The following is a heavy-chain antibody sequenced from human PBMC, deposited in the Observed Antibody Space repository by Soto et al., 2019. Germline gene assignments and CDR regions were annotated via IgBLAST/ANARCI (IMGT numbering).Heavy chain of an antibody. Sequence: SVEVSCKASGGTLSSYAISWVRQAPGQGLDWMGGIIPIFGTANYAQKFQGRVTITADESTSTAYMELSSLRSEDTAVYYCARDYGGYAFDIWGQGTMVTVSS. D-gene: IGHD4-17*01. CDR3: ARDYGGYAFDI. CDR2: IIPIFGTA. CDR1: GGTLSSYA. J-gene: IGHJ3*02. V-gene: IGHV1-69*13.